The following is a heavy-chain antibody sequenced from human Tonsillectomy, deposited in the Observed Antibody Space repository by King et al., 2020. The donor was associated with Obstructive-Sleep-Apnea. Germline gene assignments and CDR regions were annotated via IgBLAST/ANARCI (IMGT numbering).Heavy chain of an antibody. CDR2: IDPSDSYT. Sequence: QLVQSGAEVKKPGESLRISCKGSGYSFSRYWITWVRQMPGKGLECMGRIDPSDSYTKYSPSFRGHVTISADNSISTAYLQWKSLKASDTAIYFCARTDYSSPGATSFYGMDVWGHGTTVTVSS. CDR3: ARTDYSSPGATSFYGMDV. V-gene: IGHV5-10-1*01. CDR1: GYSFSRYW. J-gene: IGHJ6*02. D-gene: IGHD4-11*01.